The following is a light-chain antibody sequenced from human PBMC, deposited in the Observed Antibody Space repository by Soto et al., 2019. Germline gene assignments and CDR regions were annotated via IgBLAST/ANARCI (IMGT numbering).Light chain of an antibody. CDR1: QGITDY. J-gene: IGKJ2*01. V-gene: IGKV1-39*01. CDR2: SAS. Sequence: DIQMTQSPSSLSASVGDRVAITCRAGQGITDYLNWYQQKAGKAPKLLISSASRLQSGVPSRFSGYRSGTDFTLTINRLQPEDFASYYCQQTYSAPPTFRQGTKLE. CDR3: QQTYSAPPT.